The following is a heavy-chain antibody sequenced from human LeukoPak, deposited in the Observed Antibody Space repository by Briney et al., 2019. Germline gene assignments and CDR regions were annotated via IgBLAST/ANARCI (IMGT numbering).Heavy chain of an antibody. D-gene: IGHD2-2*01. CDR2: ISYDGSNK. CDR3: AREGCSSTSCYPNDAFDI. J-gene: IGHJ3*02. Sequence: PGGSLRLSCAASGFTFSSYAMHWVRQAPGKGLEWVAVISYDGSNKYYADSVKGRFTISRDNSKNTLYLQMNSLRAEDTAVYYCAREGCSSTSCYPNDAFDIWGQGTMVTVSS. V-gene: IGHV3-30-3*01. CDR1: GFTFSSYA.